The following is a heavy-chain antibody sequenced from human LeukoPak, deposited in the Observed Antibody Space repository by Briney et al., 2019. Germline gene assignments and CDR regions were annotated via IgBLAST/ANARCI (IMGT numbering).Heavy chain of an antibody. D-gene: IGHD5-18*01. CDR2: MNPNSGNT. V-gene: IGHV1-8*02. Sequence: ASVKVSCKASGYTFTSYYMHWVRQAPGQGLEWMGWMNPNSGNTGYAQKFQGRVTMTRNTSISTAYMELSSLRSEDTAVYYCARAKRVTSFDPWGQGTLVTVSS. CDR3: ARAKRVTSFDP. CDR1: GYTFTSYY. J-gene: IGHJ5*02.